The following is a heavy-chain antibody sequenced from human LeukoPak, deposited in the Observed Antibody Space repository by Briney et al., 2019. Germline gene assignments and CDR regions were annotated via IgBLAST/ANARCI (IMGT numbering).Heavy chain of an antibody. V-gene: IGHV3-23*01. CDR2: ISSSGNT. D-gene: IGHD6-13*01. Sequence: GGSLRLSCAASGFTFSRSAMTWVRQTPGKGLDWVSSISSSGNTYYADSVKGRFTISRDNSKNMLYLQMNSLRAEDTAVYYCVKGRISEDGHDFWGQGTLVTVSS. CDR1: GFTFSRSA. CDR3: VKGRISEDGHDF. J-gene: IGHJ4*02.